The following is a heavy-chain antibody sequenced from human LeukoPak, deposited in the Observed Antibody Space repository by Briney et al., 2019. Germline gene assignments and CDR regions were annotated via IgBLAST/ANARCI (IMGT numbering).Heavy chain of an antibody. CDR1: GFTFSSYS. CDR2: ISSSSSYI. CDR3: ARDGRKVSSSDPFDY. J-gene: IGHJ4*02. Sequence: GGSLRLSCAASGFTFSSYSMNWVRQAPGKGLEWVLSISSSSSYIYYADSVKGRFTISRDNAKNSLYLQMNSLRAEDTAVYYCARDGRKVSSSDPFDYWGQGTLVTVSS. D-gene: IGHD6-6*01. V-gene: IGHV3-21*01.